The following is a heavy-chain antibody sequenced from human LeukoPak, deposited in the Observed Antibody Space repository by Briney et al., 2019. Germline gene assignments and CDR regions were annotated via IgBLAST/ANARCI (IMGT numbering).Heavy chain of an antibody. CDR2: ISRNSIYI. CDR3: VRRGDY. D-gene: IGHD3-10*01. J-gene: IGHJ4*02. V-gene: IGHV3-21*01. Sequence: GGSLTLSCAASGFTFSSYSMNWVRQAPGKGLEWVSSISRNSIYIYYADSVKGRFTISRDNAKNLLYLQMNSLRAEDTAVYYCVRRGDYWGQGTLVTVSS. CDR1: GFTFSSYS.